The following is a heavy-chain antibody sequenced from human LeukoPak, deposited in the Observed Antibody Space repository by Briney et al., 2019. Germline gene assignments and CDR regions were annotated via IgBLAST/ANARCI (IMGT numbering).Heavy chain of an antibody. CDR2: IYYSGST. CDR3: AREKGYCSGGSCYRGHNWFDP. J-gene: IGHJ5*02. D-gene: IGHD2-15*01. V-gene: IGHV4-31*03. Sequence: SQTLSLTCTVSGGSISSGGYYWSWIRQHPGKGLEWIGYIYYSGSTYYNPSLKSRVTISVDTSKNQFSLKLSSVTAADTAVYYCAREKGYCSGGSCYRGHNWFDPWGQGTLVTVPS. CDR1: GGSISSGGYY.